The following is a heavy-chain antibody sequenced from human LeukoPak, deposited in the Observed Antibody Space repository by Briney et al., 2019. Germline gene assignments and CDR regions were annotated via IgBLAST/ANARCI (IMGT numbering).Heavy chain of an antibody. D-gene: IGHD4-23*01. CDR1: GFTFSSYW. CDR3: ARGEWELSR. V-gene: IGHV3-74*01. J-gene: IGHJ4*02. CDR2: INSDGSST. Sequence: GGSLRLSCAASGFTFSSYWMHWVRQAPGKGLVWVSHINSDGSSTSYADSGKGRFTISRDNAKNTLYLQMNSLTEDTAVYYCARGEWELSRWGQGTLVTVSS.